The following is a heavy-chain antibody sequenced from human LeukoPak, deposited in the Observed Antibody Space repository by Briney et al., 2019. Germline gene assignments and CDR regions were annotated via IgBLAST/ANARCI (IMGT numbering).Heavy chain of an antibody. J-gene: IGHJ6*03. Sequence: PGGSLRLSCVASGFTFTNYMSWVRQAPGKGLEWVSTIDGSGGRTFHADSVTGRFTISRDNSKNTLFLQMNSLRAEDTAIYYCAKEESRLSGYVNYYMDVWGKGTTVTVSS. D-gene: IGHD5-12*01. CDR2: IDGSGGRT. CDR1: GFTFTNY. V-gene: IGHV3-23*01. CDR3: AKEESRLSGYVNYYMDV.